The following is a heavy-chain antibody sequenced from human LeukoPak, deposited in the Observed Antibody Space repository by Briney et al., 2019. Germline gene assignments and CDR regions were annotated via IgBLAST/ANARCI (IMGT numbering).Heavy chain of an antibody. Sequence: GGSLRLSCAASGFTVSSNYMSWVRQAPGKGLEWVSYISSSGSTIYYADSVKGRFTISRDNAKNSLYLQMNSLRAEDTAVYYCARTFDSYDAFDIWGQGTMVTVSS. V-gene: IGHV3-11*04. CDR2: ISSSGSTI. J-gene: IGHJ3*02. CDR1: GFTVSSNY. D-gene: IGHD3-22*01. CDR3: ARTFDSYDAFDI.